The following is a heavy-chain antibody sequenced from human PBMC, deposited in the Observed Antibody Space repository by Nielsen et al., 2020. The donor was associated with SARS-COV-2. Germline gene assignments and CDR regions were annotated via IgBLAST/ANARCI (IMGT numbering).Heavy chain of an antibody. J-gene: IGHJ6*02. CDR3: ARDRHIVVVPAAPELNYYYYGMDV. V-gene: IGHV1-18*04. CDR1: GYRFSVYY. D-gene: IGHD2-2*01. Sequence: ASVKVSCKAPGYRFSVYYMHWVRQAPGQGLEWMGWISAYNGNTNYAQKLQGRVTMTTDTSTSTAYMELRSLRSDDTAVYYCARDRHIVVVPAAPELNYYYYGMDVWGQGTTVTVSS. CDR2: ISAYNGNT.